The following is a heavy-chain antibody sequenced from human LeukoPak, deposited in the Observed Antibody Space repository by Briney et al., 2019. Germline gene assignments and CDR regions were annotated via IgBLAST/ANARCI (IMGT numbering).Heavy chain of an antibody. CDR3: AKNVNGGNWYYFDY. CDR1: GFTFSSYA. CDR2: ISGGGGGT. D-gene: IGHD1-20*01. J-gene: IGHJ4*02. Sequence: GGSLRLSCAASGFTFSSYAMGWVRQAPGKGLEWVSAISGGGGGTYYADSVKGRFTISRDNAKNTLYLQMNSLRAEDTAVYYCAKNVNGGNWYYFDYWGQGTLVTVSS. V-gene: IGHV3-23*01.